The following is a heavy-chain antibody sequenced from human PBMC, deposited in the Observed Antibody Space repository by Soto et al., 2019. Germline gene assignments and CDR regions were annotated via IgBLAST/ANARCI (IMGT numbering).Heavy chain of an antibody. D-gene: IGHD2-15*01. CDR1: GGTFSSDA. CDR2: IIPTSGTA. Sequence: GGPVKVSCKASGGTFSSDAFSWVRQAPGQGLEWMGGIIPTSGTANYAQKFQGRATITADESTSTAYMELSSLTSEDTAVYFCARGQGYCSGGICYYYYYGMDVWGQGTTVTVSS. V-gene: IGHV1-69*13. J-gene: IGHJ6*02. CDR3: ARGQGYCSGGICYYYYYGMDV.